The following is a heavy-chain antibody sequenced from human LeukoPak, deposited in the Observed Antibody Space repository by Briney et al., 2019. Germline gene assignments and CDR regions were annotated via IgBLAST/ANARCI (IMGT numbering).Heavy chain of an antibody. J-gene: IGHJ4*02. CDR3: ARRAGGFDY. CDR2: INHSGST. CDR1: SGSFSGYY. Sequence: PSETLSLTCAVYSGSFSGYYWTWIRQPPGKGLEWIGEINHSGSTNYNPSLKSRVTISVDTSKNQFSLKLSSVTAADTAVYYCARRAGGFDYWGQGTLVTVSS. V-gene: IGHV4-34*01.